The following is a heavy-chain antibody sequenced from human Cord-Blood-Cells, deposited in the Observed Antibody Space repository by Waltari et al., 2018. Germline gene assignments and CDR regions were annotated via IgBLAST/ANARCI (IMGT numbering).Heavy chain of an antibody. CDR3: ARGDRNWFDP. CDR2: IYHSGST. Sequence: QVQLQESGPGLVKPSETLSLTCTVSGYSISSGYYWGWIRQPTGKGLEWIGSIYHSGSTYYNPSLKSRVTISVDTSKNQFSLKLSSVTAADTAVYYCARGDRNWFDPWGQGTLVTVSS. CDR1: GYSISSGYY. J-gene: IGHJ5*02. V-gene: IGHV4-38-2*02. D-gene: IGHD2-21*02.